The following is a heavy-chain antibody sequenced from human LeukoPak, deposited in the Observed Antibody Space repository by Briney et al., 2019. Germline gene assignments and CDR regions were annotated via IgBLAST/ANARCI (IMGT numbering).Heavy chain of an antibody. V-gene: IGHV3-21*01. J-gene: IGHJ4*02. CDR3: AREQGPMDY. Sequence: GGSLRLSCAASGFTFSSASMNWVRQAPGKGLEWVSSISDSGSHKYYTDSVKGRFTISRDNAKNSLYLQMNSLRAEDTAVYYCAREQGPMDYWGRGTPVTVSS. CDR1: GFTFSSAS. CDR2: ISDSGSHK.